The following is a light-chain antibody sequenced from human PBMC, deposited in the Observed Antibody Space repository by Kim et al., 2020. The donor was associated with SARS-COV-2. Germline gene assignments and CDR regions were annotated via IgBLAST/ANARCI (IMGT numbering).Light chain of an antibody. CDR3: QAWDSSTYWV. V-gene: IGLV3-1*01. CDR2: QDS. J-gene: IGLJ3*02. CDR1: KLGEKY. Sequence: SPGQTASITCSGDKLGEKYACWYQQKPGQSPVLFIYQDSKRPSGIPGRFSGSNSGNTATLTISGTQAMDEADYYCQAWDSSTYWVFGGGTQLTVL.